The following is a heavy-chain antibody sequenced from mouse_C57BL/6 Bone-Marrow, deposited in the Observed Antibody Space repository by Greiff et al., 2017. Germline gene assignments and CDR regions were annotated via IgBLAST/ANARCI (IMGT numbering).Heavy chain of an antibody. CDR2: ISYDGSN. V-gene: IGHV3-6*01. CDR1: GYSITSGYY. Sequence: EVKLQESGPGLVKPSPSLSLTCSVTGYSITSGYYWNWIRQFPGNKLEWMGYISYDGSNNYNPSLKNRISLTRDTSKNQLFLKLNSVTTEDTATYYCARGVAREYCFDDWGQGTTLTVSS. J-gene: IGHJ2*01. CDR3: ARGVAREYCFDD.